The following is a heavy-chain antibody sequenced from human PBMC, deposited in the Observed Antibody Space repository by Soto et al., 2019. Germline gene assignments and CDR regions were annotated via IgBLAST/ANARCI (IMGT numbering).Heavy chain of an antibody. J-gene: IGHJ5*02. CDR2: ISAYNGNT. V-gene: IGHV1-18*01. CDR3: ARGAGYYDFWSGYYSRWFAP. CDR1: GYTFTSYG. Sequence: ASVKVSCKASGYTFTSYGISWVRQAPGQGLEWMGWISAYNGNTNYAQKLQGRVTMTTDTSTSTAYMELRSLRSDDTAVYYCARGAGYYDFWSGYYSRWFAPWGQGTLVTVSS. D-gene: IGHD3-3*01.